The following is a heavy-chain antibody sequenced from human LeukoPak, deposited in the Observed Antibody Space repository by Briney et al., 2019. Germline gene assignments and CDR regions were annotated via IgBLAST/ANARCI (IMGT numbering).Heavy chain of an antibody. J-gene: IGHJ6*02. D-gene: IGHD6-19*01. CDR1: GGSISSYY. V-gene: IGHV4-59*01. CDR2: IYCSGST. CDR3: ARETGIAVAGPTTEYYYYGMDV. Sequence: SETLSLTCTVSGGSISSYYWSWIRQPPGKGLEWIGYIYCSGSTNYNPSLKSRVTISVDTSKNQFSLKLSSVTAADTAVYYCARETGIAVAGPTTEYYYYGMDVWGQGTTVTVSS.